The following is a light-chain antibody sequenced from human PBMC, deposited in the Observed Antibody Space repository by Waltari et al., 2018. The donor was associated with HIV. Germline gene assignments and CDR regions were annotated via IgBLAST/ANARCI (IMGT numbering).Light chain of an antibody. CDR2: EVI. CDR3: CSYAGTYTYVL. J-gene: IGLJ3*02. V-gene: IGLV2-11*01. Sequence: QSALTQPRSVSGSPGQSVTISCTGTSSDVGGYDSVSWYLQHPGKVPKLIIYEVIKRPSGVPDRFPGAKSGNTAALTISGLQTDDEADYFCCSYAGTYTYVLFGGGTKLTVL. CDR1: SSDVGGYDS.